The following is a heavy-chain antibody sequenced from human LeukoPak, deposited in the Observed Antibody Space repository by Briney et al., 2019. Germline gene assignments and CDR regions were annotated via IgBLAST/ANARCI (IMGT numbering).Heavy chain of an antibody. D-gene: IGHD3-10*01. CDR3: ARAVVRGVYWFDP. V-gene: IGHV1-69*02. CDR1: GGTFSSYT. CDR2: IIPILGIA. Sequence: ASVKVSCKASGGTFSSYTISWVRQAPGQGLEWMGRIIPILGIANYAQKFQGRVTITADKSTSTAYMELSSLRSEDTAVYYCARAVVRGVYWFDPWGRGTLVTVSS. J-gene: IGHJ5*02.